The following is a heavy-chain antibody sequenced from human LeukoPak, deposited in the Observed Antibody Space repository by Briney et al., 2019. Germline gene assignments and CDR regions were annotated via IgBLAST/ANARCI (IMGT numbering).Heavy chain of an antibody. CDR2: ISGSGGST. CDR1: GFTFSSYA. V-gene: IGHV3-23*01. CDR3: AKDPGSSLFLVRITGTTH. D-gene: IGHD1-7*01. J-gene: IGHJ4*02. Sequence: SGGSLRLSCAASGFTFSSYAMSWVRQAPGKGLEWVSAISGSGGSTYYADSVKGRFTISRDNSKNTLYLQMNSLRAEDTAVYYCAKDPGSSLFLVRITGTTHWGQGTLVTVSS.